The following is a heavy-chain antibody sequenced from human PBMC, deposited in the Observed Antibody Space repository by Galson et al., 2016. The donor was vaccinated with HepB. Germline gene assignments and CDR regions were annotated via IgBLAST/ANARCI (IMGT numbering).Heavy chain of an antibody. V-gene: IGHV5-51*01. J-gene: IGHJ3*02. CDR2: IHPDDSDT. CDR1: GYSFSTYW. Sequence: QSGAEVKKPGDSLTISCKGSGYSFSTYWIGWVRQMPGRGLEWMGIIHPDDSDTRYSPSFQGQVTISADKAINTAYLQWSSLKASDTAMYYCALPPYYYGSGSPTYAFDIWGQGTMVTVSS. CDR3: ALPPYYYGSGSPTYAFDI. D-gene: IGHD3-10*01.